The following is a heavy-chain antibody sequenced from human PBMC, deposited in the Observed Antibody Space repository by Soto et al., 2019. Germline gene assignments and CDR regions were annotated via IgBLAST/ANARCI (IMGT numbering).Heavy chain of an antibody. J-gene: IGHJ6*02. Sequence: GASVKVPCKASGYSFTSYAMHWVRQAPGQRLEWMGWINAGNGNTKYSQKFQGRVTITRDTSASTAYMELSSLRSEDTAVYYCARDPITTVTQYYYYYYGMDVWGQGTTVTVSS. CDR1: GYSFTSYA. CDR3: ARDPITTVTQYYYYYYGMDV. D-gene: IGHD4-17*01. CDR2: INAGNGNT. V-gene: IGHV1-3*01.